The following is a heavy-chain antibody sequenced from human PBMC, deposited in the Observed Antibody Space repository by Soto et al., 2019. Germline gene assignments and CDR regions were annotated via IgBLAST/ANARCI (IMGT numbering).Heavy chain of an antibody. CDR1: GYTFTSYG. CDR3: ARDLRYSGSYDAFDI. CDR2: ISAYNGNT. J-gene: IGHJ3*02. Sequence: ASVKVSCKASGYTFTSYGISWVRQAPGQGLEWMGWISAYNGNTNYAQKLQGRVTMTTDTSTSTAYMELRSLRSDDTAVYYCARDLRYSGSYDAFDIWGQGTMVTVSS. V-gene: IGHV1-18*01. D-gene: IGHD1-26*01.